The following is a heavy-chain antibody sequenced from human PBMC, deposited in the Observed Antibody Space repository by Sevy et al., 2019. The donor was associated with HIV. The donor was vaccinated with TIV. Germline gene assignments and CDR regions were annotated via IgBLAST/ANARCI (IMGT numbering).Heavy chain of an antibody. Sequence: GGSLRLSCAASGLTFSSHAMHWVRQAPGKGLEWVAVISSAGSNKYYADSVKGRFTISRDNPKNTLYLQMNSLRPEDTAVYYCTRDAGYSIAWSPSDYWGQGILVTVSS. V-gene: IGHV3-30-3*01. CDR1: GLTFSSHA. D-gene: IGHD6-19*01. CDR2: ISSAGSNK. J-gene: IGHJ4*02. CDR3: TRDAGYSIAWSPSDY.